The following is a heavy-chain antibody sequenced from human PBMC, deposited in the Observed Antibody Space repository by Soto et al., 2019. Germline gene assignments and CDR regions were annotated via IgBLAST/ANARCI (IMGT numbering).Heavy chain of an antibody. Sequence: QLWGPLRLSCAASGFTFSNCAMNWVRQAPGKGLEWVSGISATGYRTFYADSVKGRFTISRDGSKNTLYLQMNNLRAEDTAVYYCAKETEGSGAYYWPLDSWGQGTLVTVSS. CDR1: GFTFSNCA. J-gene: IGHJ5*01. D-gene: IGHD3-10*01. CDR2: ISATGYRT. CDR3: AKETEGSGAYYWPLDS. V-gene: IGHV3-23*01.